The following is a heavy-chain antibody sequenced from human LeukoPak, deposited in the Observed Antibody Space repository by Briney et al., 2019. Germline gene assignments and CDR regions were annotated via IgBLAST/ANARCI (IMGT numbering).Heavy chain of an antibody. CDR2: ISAYNGNT. D-gene: IGHD6-13*01. V-gene: IGHV1-18*01. Sequence: APVKVSCKASGYTFTSYGISWVRQAPGQGLEWMGWISAYNGNTNYAQKLQGRVTMTTDTSTSTAYMELRSLRSDDTAVYYCARDRSSSWYVIDYYYYGMDVWGQGTTVTVSS. CDR1: GYTFTSYG. CDR3: ARDRSSSWYVIDYYYYGMDV. J-gene: IGHJ6*02.